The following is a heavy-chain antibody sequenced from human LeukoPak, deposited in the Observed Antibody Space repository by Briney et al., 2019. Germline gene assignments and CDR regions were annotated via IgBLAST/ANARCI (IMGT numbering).Heavy chain of an antibody. CDR1: GGSISSYY. D-gene: IGHD2-15*01. V-gene: IGHV4-59*01. Sequence: SETLSLTCTVSGGSISSYYWSWIRQPPGKGLEWIGYIYYSGSTNYNPSLKSRVTISVDTSKNQFSLKLSSVTAADTAVYYCAKSPTRLLYYFDYWGQGTLVTVSS. CDR3: AKSPTRLLYYFDY. CDR2: IYYSGST. J-gene: IGHJ4*02.